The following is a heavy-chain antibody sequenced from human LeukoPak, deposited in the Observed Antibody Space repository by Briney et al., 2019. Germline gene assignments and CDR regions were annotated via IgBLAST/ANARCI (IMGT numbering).Heavy chain of an antibody. CDR2: ISSSGSTI. CDR3: AREEGSSTMVRGIKPFDY. D-gene: IGHD3-10*01. Sequence: GGSLRLSCAASGFRFNTYWMSWVRQAPGKGLEWVSYISSSGSTIYYADSVKGRFTISRDNAKNSLYLQMNSLRAEDTAIYYCAREEGSSTMVRGIKPFDYWGQGTLVTVSS. V-gene: IGHV3-48*04. CDR1: GFRFNTYW. J-gene: IGHJ4*02.